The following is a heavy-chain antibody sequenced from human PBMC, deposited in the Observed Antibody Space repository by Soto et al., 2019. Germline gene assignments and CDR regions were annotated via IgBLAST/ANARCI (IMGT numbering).Heavy chain of an antibody. D-gene: IGHD1-26*01. J-gene: IGHJ4*02. V-gene: IGHV4-34*01. CDR2: INHSLST. Sequence: PSEPLSLTCAVYGGSFSVYYWSWIRHPPGKGLEWIVEINHSLSTNYNPSLKIRVTISVDTSKNQFSLKLSSVTAADTAVYYCARALTQIVEPGRSFHSGSQDYWGQGTLVTVSS. CDR3: ARALTQIVEPGRSFHSGSQDY. CDR1: GGSFSVYY.